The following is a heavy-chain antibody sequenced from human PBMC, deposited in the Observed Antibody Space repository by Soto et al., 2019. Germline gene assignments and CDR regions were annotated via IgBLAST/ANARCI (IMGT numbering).Heavy chain of an antibody. D-gene: IGHD2-15*01. CDR1: GFTFINYA. Sequence: AGSLSLSCTASGFTFINYAMSWVRQAPGKGLEWVSGISVNGDNTYYADSVKGRFTISIDNSKNTLYLQMNSLRPEDTAVYYCAQDEAASFDDRGQGTLATVSS. J-gene: IGHJ4*02. CDR2: ISVNGDNT. V-gene: IGHV3-23*01. CDR3: AQDEAASFDD.